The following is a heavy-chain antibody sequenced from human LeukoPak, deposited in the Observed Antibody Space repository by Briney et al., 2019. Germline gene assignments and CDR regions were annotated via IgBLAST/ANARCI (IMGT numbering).Heavy chain of an antibody. CDR3: ARGGTWFSMDYYYYYMDV. J-gene: IGHJ6*03. CDR1: GGSFSSYY. D-gene: IGHD3-22*01. CDR2: IYTSGST. V-gene: IGHV4-4*07. Sequence: PSETLSLTCTVSGGSFSSYYWSWIRQPAGKGLEWIGRIYTSGSTNYNPSLKSRVTMSVDTSKNQFSLKLSSVTAADTAVYYCARGGTWFSMDYYYYYMDVWGKGTTVTVSS.